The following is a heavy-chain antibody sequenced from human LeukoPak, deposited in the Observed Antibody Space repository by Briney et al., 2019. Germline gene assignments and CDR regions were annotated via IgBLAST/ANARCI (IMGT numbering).Heavy chain of an antibody. CDR1: GFTFSSYA. D-gene: IGHD6-19*01. CDR3: AKPEAVAGDAFDI. J-gene: IGHJ3*02. CDR2: ISYDGSNK. V-gene: IGHV3-30*18. Sequence: GGSLRLSCAASGFTFSSYAMSWVRQAPGKGLEWVAVISYDGSNKYYADSVKGRFTISRDNSKNTLYLQMNSLRAEDTAVYYCAKPEAVAGDAFDIWGQGTMVTVSS.